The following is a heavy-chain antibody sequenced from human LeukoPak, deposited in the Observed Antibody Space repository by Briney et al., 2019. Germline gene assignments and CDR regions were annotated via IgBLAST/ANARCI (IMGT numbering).Heavy chain of an antibody. J-gene: IGHJ5*02. CDR3: ARDFRSGGTYNWFDP. Sequence: PGGSLRLSCAASAFRFSSYAMHWVRQAPGKGLEYVSAISSNGGSAYYANSVKGRFTISRDNSKNTLYLQMGSLRAEDMAVYYCARDFRSGGTYNWFDPWGQGTLVTVSS. D-gene: IGHD3-3*01. CDR2: ISSNGGSA. V-gene: IGHV3-64*01. CDR1: AFRFSSYA.